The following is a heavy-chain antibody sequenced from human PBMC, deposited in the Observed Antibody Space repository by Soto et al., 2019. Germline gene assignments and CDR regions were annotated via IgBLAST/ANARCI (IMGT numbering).Heavy chain of an antibody. CDR1: GYTFTSYG. J-gene: IGHJ6*02. D-gene: IGHD3-10*01. V-gene: IGHV1-18*01. CDR2: ISAYNGNT. CDR3: AREAFWEPPRYYYYYGMDV. Sequence: VASVKVSCKASGYTFTSYGISWVRQAPGQGLEWMGWISAYNGNTNYAQKLQGRVTMTTDTSTSTAYMELRSLRSDDTAVYYCAREAFWEPPRYYYYYGMDVWGQGTTVTVSS.